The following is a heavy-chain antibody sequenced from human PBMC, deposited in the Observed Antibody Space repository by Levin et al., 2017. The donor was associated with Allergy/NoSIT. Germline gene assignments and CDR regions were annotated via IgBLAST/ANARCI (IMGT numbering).Heavy chain of an antibody. Sequence: MAGGSLRLSCKGSGFSFTSYWIAWVRQMPGKGLEWMGIIYPGDSDTRYSPSFQGQVTISADKSFTTAHLQWSSLEASDTAMYYCAIRGAAGDSFSYYFDYWGQGTLVTVSS. V-gene: IGHV5-51*06. D-gene: IGHD2-21*02. CDR2: IYPGDSDT. J-gene: IGHJ4*02. CDR1: GFSFTSYW. CDR3: AIRGAAGDSFSYYFDY.